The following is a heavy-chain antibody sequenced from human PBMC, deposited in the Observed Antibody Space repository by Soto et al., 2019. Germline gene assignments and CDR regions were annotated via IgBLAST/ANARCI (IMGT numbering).Heavy chain of an antibody. CDR2: IFYNGGT. CDR3: ARGQFNILTGYYIDY. V-gene: IGHV4-59*01. CDR1: GGSISPYS. J-gene: IGHJ4*02. D-gene: IGHD3-9*01. Sequence: PSETLSLTCTVSGGSISPYSWSWIRQPPGKGLEWIGYIFYNGGTNYNPSLKSRVTISVDTSKNQFSLKLRSVTAADTAVYYCARGQFNILTGYYIDYWGQGTLVTVSS.